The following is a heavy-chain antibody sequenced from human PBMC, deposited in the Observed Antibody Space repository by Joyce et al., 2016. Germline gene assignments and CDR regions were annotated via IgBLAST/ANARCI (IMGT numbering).Heavy chain of an antibody. CDR1: GFTFNNYG. V-gene: IGHV3-23*01. CDR3: AKDRPYSTYYYFYYMDV. CDR2: ISDSGGST. D-gene: IGHD4-11*01. Sequence: EVELLESGGGLVQPGGSLTLSCAASGFTFNNYGLTWVRQAPGKGLGWVSSISDSGGSTYYADSVRDRFTISRDNSKNTLFLQMTSLTAEDTAVYYCAKDRPYSTYYYFYYMDVWGKGTTVTVSS. J-gene: IGHJ6*03.